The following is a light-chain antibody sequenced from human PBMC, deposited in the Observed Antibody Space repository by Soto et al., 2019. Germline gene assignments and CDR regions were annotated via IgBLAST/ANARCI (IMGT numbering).Light chain of an antibody. CDR3: HLYYDTRIA. CDR2: WAS. CDR1: PSGLYSSNNKIY. J-gene: IGKJ5*01. Sequence: DIVMTQSTDSLAVSLGERATINCKSTPSGLYSSNNKIYLAWYQQKPGQPPKLLIYWASTRESGVPDRFSGSRSGTDFTLTIDSLQDEDVAVYYRHLYYDTRIAYGQGTRLEIK. V-gene: IGKV4-1*01.